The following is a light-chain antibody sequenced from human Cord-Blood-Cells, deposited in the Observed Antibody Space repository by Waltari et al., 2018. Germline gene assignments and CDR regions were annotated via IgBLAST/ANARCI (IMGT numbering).Light chain of an antibody. V-gene: IGKV3-11*01. Sequence: QSPATLSLSPGERATLSCRASQSVSSYLAWYQQKPGQAPRLLIYDASNRATGIPARFSGSASGTDFTLTISSLEPEDFAVYYCQQRSNWPITFGQGTRLEIK. CDR2: DAS. J-gene: IGKJ5*01. CDR3: QQRSNWPIT. CDR1: QSVSSY.